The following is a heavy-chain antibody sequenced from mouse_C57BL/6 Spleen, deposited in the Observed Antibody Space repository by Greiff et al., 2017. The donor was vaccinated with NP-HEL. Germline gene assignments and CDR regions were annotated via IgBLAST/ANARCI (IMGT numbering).Heavy chain of an antibody. V-gene: IGHV1-22*01. CDR1: GYTFTDYN. J-gene: IGHJ3*01. CDR2: INPNNGGT. Sequence: VQLQQSGPELVKPGASVKMSCKASGYTFTDYNMHWVKQSHGKSLEWIGYINPNNGGTSYIQKFKGKATLTVNKSSSTAYLELRSLTSEDSAVYYCARDRGYGSSWGFAYWGQGTLVTVSA. CDR3: ARDRGYGSSWGFAY. D-gene: IGHD1-1*01.